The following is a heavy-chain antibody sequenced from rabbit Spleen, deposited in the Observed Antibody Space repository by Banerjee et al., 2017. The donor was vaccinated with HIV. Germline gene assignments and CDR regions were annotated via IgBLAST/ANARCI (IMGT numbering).Heavy chain of an antibody. CDR1: GFSFSSGYD. V-gene: IGHV1S40*01. D-gene: IGHD4-1*01. CDR3: ARETSSGWGIVSFYFSL. J-gene: IGHJ4*01. CDR2: IDPVFGIT. Sequence: QQLVESGGGLVKPGASLTLTCTASGFSFSSGYDMCCVRQAPEKGLEWIGYIDPVFGITYYANWVNGRFSISRENAQNTVFLQMTSLTAADTATYFCARETSSGWGIVSFYFSLWGPGTLVTVS.